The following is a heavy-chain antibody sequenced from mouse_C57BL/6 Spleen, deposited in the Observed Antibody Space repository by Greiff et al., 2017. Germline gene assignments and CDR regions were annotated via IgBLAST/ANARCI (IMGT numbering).Heavy chain of an antibody. CDR1: GFTFSSYA. V-gene: IGHV5-4*01. CDR2: ISDGGSYT. CDR3: ARENYGYERWYFDV. D-gene: IGHD2-2*01. J-gene: IGHJ1*03. Sequence: EVQVVESGGGLVKPGGSLKLSCAASGFTFSSYAMSWVRQTPEKRLAWVATISDGGSYTYYPDNVKGRFTISRDNAKNNLYLQMSHLKSEDTAMYYCARENYGYERWYFDVWGTGTTVTVSS.